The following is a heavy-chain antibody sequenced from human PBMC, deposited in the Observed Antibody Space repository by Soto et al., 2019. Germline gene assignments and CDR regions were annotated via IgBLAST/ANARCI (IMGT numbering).Heavy chain of an antibody. CDR1: GGSIRSYY. CDR3: TRGSGDY. CDR2: VYDSGST. V-gene: IGHV4-59*01. J-gene: IGHJ4*02. D-gene: IGHD6-25*01. Sequence: KTSETLSLTCTVSGGSIRSYYWSWIRQPPGKGLEWIGYVYDSGSTNYNPSLKSRVTMSLDTSRNQFSLQLKSVTAADTAVYYCTRGSGDYWGQGTLVTVSS.